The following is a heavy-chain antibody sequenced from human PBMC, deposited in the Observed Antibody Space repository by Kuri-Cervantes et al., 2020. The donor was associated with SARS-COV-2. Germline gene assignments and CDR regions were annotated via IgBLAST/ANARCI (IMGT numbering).Heavy chain of an antibody. J-gene: IGHJ4*02. V-gene: IGHV3-7*01. CDR3: ARERAGYCSGGSCYRGGRFDY. CDR1: GFTFSSYW. Sequence: GESLKISCAASGFTFSSYWMSWVRQAPGKGLEWVANIKPGGSEKYYVDSVKGRFTSSRDNAKNSLYLQMNSLRAEDTAVYYCARERAGYCSGGSCYRGGRFDYWGQGTLVTVSS. CDR2: IKPGGSEK. D-gene: IGHD2-15*01.